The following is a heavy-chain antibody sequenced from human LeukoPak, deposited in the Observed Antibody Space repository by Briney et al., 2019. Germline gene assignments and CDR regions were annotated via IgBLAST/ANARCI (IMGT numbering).Heavy chain of an antibody. CDR2: IYYSGST. D-gene: IGHD3-10*01. CDR1: GGSISSYY. J-gene: IGHJ5*02. Sequence: PSETLSLTCTVSGGSISSYYWSWIRQPPGKGLEWIGYIYYSGSTNYNPSLKSRVTISVDTSKNQFSLKLSSVTAADTAVYYCARSPTVLYYYGSGSYRFDPWGQGTLVTVSS. CDR3: ARSPTVLYYYGSGSYRFDP. V-gene: IGHV4-59*12.